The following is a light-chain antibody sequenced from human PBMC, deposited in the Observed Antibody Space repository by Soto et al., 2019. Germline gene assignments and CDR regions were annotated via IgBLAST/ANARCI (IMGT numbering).Light chain of an antibody. CDR3: SSYTSTSTLYV. CDR2: EVR. J-gene: IGLJ1*01. Sequence: SALTQPASVSGSLGQSITISCTGTGSDVGEYNYVSWYQQHPDKAPKLMIYEVRNRPSGVSNRFSGSKSGNTASLAIAGLQAEDEADYYCSSYTSTSTLYVFGTGTKFTVL. CDR1: GSDVGEYNY. V-gene: IGLV2-14*01.